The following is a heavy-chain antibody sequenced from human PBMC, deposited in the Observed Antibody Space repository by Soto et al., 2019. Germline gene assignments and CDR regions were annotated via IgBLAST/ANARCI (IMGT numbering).Heavy chain of an antibody. CDR3: ARHGPYGDYDY. CDR1: GGSISSYY. D-gene: IGHD4-17*01. Sequence: SETLSLTCTVSGGSISSYYWSWIRQPPGKGLEWIGYIYYSGSTNYNPSLKSRVTISVDTSKNHFSLKLSSVTAADTAVYYCARHGPYGDYDYWGQGTLVTVS. V-gene: IGHV4-59*08. CDR2: IYYSGST. J-gene: IGHJ4*02.